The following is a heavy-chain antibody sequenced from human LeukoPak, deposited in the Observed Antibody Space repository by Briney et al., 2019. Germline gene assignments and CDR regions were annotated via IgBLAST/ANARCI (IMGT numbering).Heavy chain of an antibody. Sequence: PGRSLRLACAASGFTFSSYAMHWVRQAPGKGREWEAVISYDGSNKFYADSVMGRFNISRDNSKNTLYLQMNSLRAEDTAVYYCAGGRGGFDPWGQGTLVTVSS. CDR2: ISYDGSNK. D-gene: IGHD3-16*01. CDR1: GFTFSSYA. V-gene: IGHV3-30*01. CDR3: AGGRGGFDP. J-gene: IGHJ5*02.